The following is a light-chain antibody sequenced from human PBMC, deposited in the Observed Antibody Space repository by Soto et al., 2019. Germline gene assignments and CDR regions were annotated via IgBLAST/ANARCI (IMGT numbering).Light chain of an antibody. CDR1: QSVSSN. CDR2: GAS. Sequence: EIVMTQSPATLSVSPGERATLSCRASQSVSSNLAWYQQKPGQAPRLLIYGASTRATGIPAMFSGSGSGTEFTLTISSLQSEDFAVYYCQQYNNWRRTFGQGTKVEIK. CDR3: QQYNNWRRT. J-gene: IGKJ1*01. V-gene: IGKV3-15*01.